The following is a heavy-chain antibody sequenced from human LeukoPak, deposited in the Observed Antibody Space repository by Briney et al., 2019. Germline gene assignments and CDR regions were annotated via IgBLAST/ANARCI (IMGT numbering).Heavy chain of an antibody. V-gene: IGHV3-9*01. J-gene: IGHJ4*02. Sequence: GRSLRLSCAASGFTFDDYAMHWVRQAPGKGLEWVSGISWNSGSIGYADSVKGRFTITRDNAKNSLYLQMNSLRAEDTALYYCAKEDTAMVLGWSNFDYWGQGTLVTVSS. D-gene: IGHD5-18*01. CDR3: AKEDTAMVLGWSNFDY. CDR1: GFTFDDYA. CDR2: ISWNSGSI.